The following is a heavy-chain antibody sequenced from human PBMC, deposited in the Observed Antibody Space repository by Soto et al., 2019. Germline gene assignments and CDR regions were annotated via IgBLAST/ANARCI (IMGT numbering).Heavy chain of an antibody. CDR1: GGTFSTSL. V-gene: IGHV1-69*01. CDR3: ARGYTDYDDHSSYLDS. CDR2: IIPIFGTP. J-gene: IGHJ4*02. Sequence: QVQLVQSGAEVKKPGSSVKVSCKASGGTFSTSLISWVRQAPGQGLEWMGGIIPIFGTPNYAQKFQGRVTITADESTSTVYMELNSLRSEDTAMYYCARGYTDYDDHSSYLDSWGQGTQVTVSS. D-gene: IGHD3-22*01.